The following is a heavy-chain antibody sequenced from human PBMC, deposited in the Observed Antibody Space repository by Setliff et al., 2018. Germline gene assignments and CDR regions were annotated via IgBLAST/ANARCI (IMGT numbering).Heavy chain of an antibody. D-gene: IGHD5-12*01. CDR1: DGSLSTYY. CDR3: ARGGTFRYFDF. CDR2: VYYSGTA. Sequence: SGTLSLTCTVSDGSLSTYYWSWIRQPPGKGLEWIGYVYYSGTASYSPSLRSRLTISVDTSKNQFSLKLRSVTAADTAVYYCARGGTFRYFDFWGQGAPVTVSS. J-gene: IGHJ4*02. V-gene: IGHV4-59*01.